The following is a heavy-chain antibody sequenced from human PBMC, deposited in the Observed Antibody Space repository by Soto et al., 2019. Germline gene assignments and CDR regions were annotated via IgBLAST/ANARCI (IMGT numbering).Heavy chain of an antibody. Sequence: EVQLVESGGGLVQPGGSLRLSCAASGFTVSTNYMTWVRQAPGKGLEWVSVMFYGGSTYYAASVKGRFTISRDDSKNTLYRQMTTLRAVDTAVYSWATTGMGLTLYYCYHDMDVWGQGTTVTVSS. D-gene: IGHD2-15*01. J-gene: IGHJ6*02. V-gene: IGHV3-66*01. CDR3: ATTGMGLTLYYCYHDMDV. CDR2: MFYGGST. CDR1: GFTVSTNY.